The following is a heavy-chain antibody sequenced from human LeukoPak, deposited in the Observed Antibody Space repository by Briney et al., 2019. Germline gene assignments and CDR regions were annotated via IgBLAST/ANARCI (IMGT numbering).Heavy chain of an antibody. V-gene: IGHV3-7*01. CDR1: GFTFSDYH. D-gene: IGHD3-9*01. CDR2: INGDGRDK. CDR3: ARGVDSAIDW. Sequence: PGGSLRLSCAASGFTFSDYHMSWIRQAPGKGLEWVANINGDGRDKYYVGSVRGRFTISRDNADNALYLQMNSLRGDDTALYYCARGVDSAIDWWGQGTLVTVSS. J-gene: IGHJ4*02.